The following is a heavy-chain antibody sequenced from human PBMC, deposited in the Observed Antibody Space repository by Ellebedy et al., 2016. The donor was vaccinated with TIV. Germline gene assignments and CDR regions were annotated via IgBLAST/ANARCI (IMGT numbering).Heavy chain of an antibody. CDR3: AAGNDGY. Sequence: GESLKIPCAASGFTFSSRWMHWVRQAPGKGLVWVSRINGDGSIINYADSVKGRFTISRDNDKNTLYLQMNSLRVEDTAVYYCAAGNDGYWGQGTLVTVSS. CDR2: INGDGSII. V-gene: IGHV3-74*01. CDR1: GFTFSSRW. D-gene: IGHD1-1*01. J-gene: IGHJ4*02.